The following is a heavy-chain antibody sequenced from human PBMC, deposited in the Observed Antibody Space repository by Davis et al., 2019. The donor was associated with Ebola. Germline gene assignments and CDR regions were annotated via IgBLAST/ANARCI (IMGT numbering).Heavy chain of an antibody. J-gene: IGHJ4*02. CDR2: INPNSGGT. CDR1: GYTFTGYY. Sequence: ASVQVSCKASGYTFTGYYMHWVRQAPGQGLEWMGWINPNSGGTNYAQKFQGRVTMTRDTSISTAYMELSRLRSDDTAVYYCARPLGVEGSFDYWGQGTLVTVSS. CDR3: ARPLGVEGSFDY. V-gene: IGHV1-2*02. D-gene: IGHD3-10*01.